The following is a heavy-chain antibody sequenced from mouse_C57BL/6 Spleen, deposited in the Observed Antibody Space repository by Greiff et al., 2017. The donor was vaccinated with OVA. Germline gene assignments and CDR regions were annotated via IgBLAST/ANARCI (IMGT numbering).Heavy chain of an antibody. V-gene: IGHV5-16*01. D-gene: IGHD6-1*01. CDR1: GFTFSDYY. Sequence: VKLMESEGGLVQPGSSMKLSCTASGFTFSDYYMAWVRQVPETGLEWVANFNYDGSSTYYLDSLQSRFLITRDNAKNILYLQMSSLKSEDTATYYGARGSLAIDYWGQGTSVTVSS. CDR3: ARGSLAIDY. J-gene: IGHJ4*01. CDR2: FNYDGSST.